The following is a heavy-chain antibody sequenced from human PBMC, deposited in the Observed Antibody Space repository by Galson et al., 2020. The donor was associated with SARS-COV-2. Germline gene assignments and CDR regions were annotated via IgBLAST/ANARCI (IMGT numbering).Heavy chain of an antibody. CDR1: GYNFTKYC. J-gene: IGHJ6*02. D-gene: IGHD2-2*01. CDR3: ARESAGYGSNSLPDAMEL. Sequence: HGESLKISCKGSGYNFTKYCIRWVRQIPGKGLEWMAVISPGDSDTKYSPSFQGQVTISADNSISTAYLQWSSLKASDTAMYYCARESAGYGSNSLPDAMELWRQGTTVTVCS. V-gene: IGHV5-51*01. CDR2: ISPGDSDT.